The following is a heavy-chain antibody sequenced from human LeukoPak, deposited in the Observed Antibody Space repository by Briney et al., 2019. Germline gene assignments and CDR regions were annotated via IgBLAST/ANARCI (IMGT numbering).Heavy chain of an antibody. D-gene: IGHD4-17*01. CDR1: GDSISSYY. CDR3: ARSYGDYVDWYFDL. J-gene: IGHJ2*01. Sequence: PSETLSLTCTVSGDSISSYYWSWIRQPPGKGLEWIGYIYYSGSTNYNPSLKSRVTISVDTSKNQFSLKLSSVTAADTAVYYCARSYGDYVDWYFDLWGRGTRVTVSS. V-gene: IGHV4-59*08. CDR2: IYYSGST.